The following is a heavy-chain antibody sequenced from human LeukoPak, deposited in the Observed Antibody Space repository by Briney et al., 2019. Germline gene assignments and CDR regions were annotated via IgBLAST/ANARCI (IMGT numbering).Heavy chain of an antibody. CDR3: AREWDPYYYGSGSYS. CDR2: ISYDGSNK. CDR1: GFTFSSYA. J-gene: IGHJ5*02. V-gene: IGHV3-30*14. D-gene: IGHD3-10*01. Sequence: GRSLRLSCAASGFTFSSYAMHWVRRAPGKGLEWVAVISYDGSNKYYADSVKGRFTISRDNSKNTLYLQMNSLRAEDTAVFYCAREWDPYYYGSGSYSWGQGTLVTVSS.